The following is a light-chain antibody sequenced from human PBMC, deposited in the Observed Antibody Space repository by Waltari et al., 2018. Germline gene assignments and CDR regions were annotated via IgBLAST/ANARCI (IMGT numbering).Light chain of an antibody. Sequence: QSVLTQPPSASGAPGQRVPISCSGRYSHPGSNVVSCYQQLPGKAPKLLIYRSDRRPSGVPVRFSGSKSDSSASLAIDGLHSEDEADYYCASWDDSLNGHWVFGGGTKVTVL. CDR1: YSHPGSNV. J-gene: IGLJ3*02. V-gene: IGLV1-44*01. CDR3: ASWDDSLNGHWV. CDR2: RSD.